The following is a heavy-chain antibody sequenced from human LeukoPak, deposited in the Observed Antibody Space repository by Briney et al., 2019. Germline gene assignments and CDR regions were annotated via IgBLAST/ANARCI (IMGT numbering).Heavy chain of an antibody. D-gene: IGHD4-11*01. CDR3: ARHGPYSNYDFY. CDR2: IYYSGST. CDR1: GGSISSSSYY. V-gene: IGHV4-39*01. J-gene: IGHJ4*02. Sequence: SETLSLTCTVSGGSISSSSYYWGWIRQPPGKGLEWIGSIYYSGSTYYNPSLKSRVTISVDTSKNQFSLKLSSVTAADTAVYYCARHGPYSNYDFYWGQGTLVTVSS.